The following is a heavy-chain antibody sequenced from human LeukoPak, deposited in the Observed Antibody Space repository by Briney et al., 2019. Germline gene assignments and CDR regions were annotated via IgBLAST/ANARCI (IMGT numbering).Heavy chain of an antibody. CDR2: IYYSGST. V-gene: IGHV4-59*01. D-gene: IGHD6-13*01. J-gene: IGHJ4*02. CDR3: GRGIIEPAGPEVGSYYFDY. Sequence: TSETLSLTCTVSGGSISSYYWSWIRQPPGKGLEWIGYIYYSGSTNYNPSLKSRVTISVDTSKNQFSLKLSSVTAADTAVYYGGRGIIEPAGPEVGSYYFDYWARGTLVTVSS. CDR1: GGSISSYY.